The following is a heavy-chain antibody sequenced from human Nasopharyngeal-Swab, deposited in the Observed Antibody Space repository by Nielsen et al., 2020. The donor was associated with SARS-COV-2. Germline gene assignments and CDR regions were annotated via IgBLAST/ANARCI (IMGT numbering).Heavy chain of an antibody. CDR3: ARGGLGYCSGGSCYGWFDP. J-gene: IGHJ5*02. Sequence: ASVKVSWKASGYTFTSYGISWVRQAPGQGLEWMGWISAYNGNTNYAQKLQGRVTMTTDTSTSTAYMELRSLRSDDTAVYYCARGGLGYCSGGSCYGWFDPWGQGTLVTVSS. D-gene: IGHD2-15*01. CDR1: GYTFTSYG. CDR2: ISAYNGNT. V-gene: IGHV1-18*01.